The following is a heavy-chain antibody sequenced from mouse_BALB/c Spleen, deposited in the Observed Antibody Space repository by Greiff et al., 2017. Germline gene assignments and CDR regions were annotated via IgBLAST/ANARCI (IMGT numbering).Heavy chain of an antibody. D-gene: IGHD2-2*01. CDR2: IWAGGST. CDR1: GFSLTSYG. J-gene: IGHJ3*01. CDR3: ARDEGGYDEGFAY. V-gene: IGHV2-9*02. Sequence: VQLQQSGPGLVAPSQSLSITCTVSGFSLTSYGVHWVRQPPGKGLEWLGVIWAGGSTNYNSALMSRLSISKDNSKSQVFLKMNSLQTDDTAMYYCARDEGGYDEGFAYWGQGTLVTVSA.